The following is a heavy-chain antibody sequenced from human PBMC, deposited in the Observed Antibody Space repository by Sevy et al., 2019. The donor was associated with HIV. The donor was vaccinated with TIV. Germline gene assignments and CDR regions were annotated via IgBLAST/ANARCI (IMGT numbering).Heavy chain of an antibody. D-gene: IGHD5-18*01. CDR3: AREIDSYGQGGYYYGMDV. V-gene: IGHV3-30-3*01. Sequence: GGSLRLSCAASGFTFSSYAMHWVRQAPGKGLEWVAVISYDGSNKYYAESVKCRFTISRDNSKNTMYLQMNSLRAEDTAVYYCAREIDSYGQGGYYYGMDVWGQGTTVTVSS. J-gene: IGHJ6*02. CDR1: GFTFSSYA. CDR2: ISYDGSNK.